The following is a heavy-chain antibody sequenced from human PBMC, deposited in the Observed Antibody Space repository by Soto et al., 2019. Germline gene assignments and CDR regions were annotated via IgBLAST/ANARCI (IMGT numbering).Heavy chain of an antibody. D-gene: IGHD1-26*01. CDR3: ATESRSGSGYWYFDL. V-gene: IGHV3-53*01. CDR1: GFIVSSKQ. Sequence: GGSLRLSCAASGFIVSSKQMSWVRQAPGKGLEWVSIIYYGGGTYYADSVKGQFTISRDNSKNTLYLQMNSLRGDDTAMYYCATESRSGSGYWYFDLWGRGTVVTVSS. CDR2: IYYGGGT. J-gene: IGHJ2*01.